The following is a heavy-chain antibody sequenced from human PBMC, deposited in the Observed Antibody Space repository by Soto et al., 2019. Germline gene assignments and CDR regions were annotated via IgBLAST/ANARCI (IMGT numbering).Heavy chain of an antibody. CDR1: GFSLSTSGVG. D-gene: IGHD5-18*01. Sequence: QITLKESGPTLVKPTQTLTLTCTFSGFSLSTSGVGVGWIRQPPGKALEWLALIYWDDDKRYSPSLKSRLTTTKDTSKNQVVLTMTHMDPVDTATYYCAHIPIPRWLLVYWGQGTLVTVSS. CDR3: AHIPIPRWLLVY. J-gene: IGHJ4*02. V-gene: IGHV2-5*02. CDR2: IYWDDDK.